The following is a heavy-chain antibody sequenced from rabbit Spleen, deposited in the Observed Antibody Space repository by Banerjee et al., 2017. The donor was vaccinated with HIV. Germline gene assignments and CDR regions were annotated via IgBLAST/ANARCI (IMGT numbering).Heavy chain of an antibody. D-gene: IGHD6-1*01. Sequence: EQLEESGGGLVQPEGSLALTCKASGFSFSSSDYICWVRQAPGKGLEWIACIYAGSSGSTYYASWAKGRFAISKTSSTSMTLRMTSLSAADTSTYFCARAPYAGIAVYGYAQNLWGPGTLVTVS. CDR2: IYAGSSGST. V-gene: IGHV1S45*01. J-gene: IGHJ4*01. CDR3: ARAPYAGIAVYGYAQNL. CDR1: GFSFSSSDY.